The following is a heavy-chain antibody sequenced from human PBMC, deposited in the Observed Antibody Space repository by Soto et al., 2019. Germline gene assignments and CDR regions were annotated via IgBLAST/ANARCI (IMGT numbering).Heavy chain of an antibody. J-gene: IGHJ6*02. Sequence: ASVKVSCKASGYTFTNYYVHWVRQAPGQGLEWMGIIKPSGGTTAYAQEFQGRVTMTRDTSTSTVYMELSSLRSEDTAVYYCARDPRFVGVVTQNYYYGMDVWGQGTTVTVSS. V-gene: IGHV1-46*01. CDR1: GYTFTNYY. D-gene: IGHD3-3*01. CDR2: IKPSGGTT. CDR3: ARDPRFVGVVTQNYYYGMDV.